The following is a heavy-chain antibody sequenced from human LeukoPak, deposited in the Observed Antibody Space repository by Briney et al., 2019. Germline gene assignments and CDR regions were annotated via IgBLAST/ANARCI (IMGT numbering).Heavy chain of an antibody. Sequence: ASVKVSCKVSGYTLTELSMHWVRQAPGEGLEWMGGFDPEDGETIYAQKFQGRVTMTEDTSTDTAYMELSSLRSEDTAVYYCATCKTPDYYYYMDVWGKGTTVTVSS. CDR3: ATCKTPDYYYYMDV. D-gene: IGHD2/OR15-2a*01. J-gene: IGHJ6*03. CDR1: GYTLTELS. CDR2: FDPEDGET. V-gene: IGHV1-24*01.